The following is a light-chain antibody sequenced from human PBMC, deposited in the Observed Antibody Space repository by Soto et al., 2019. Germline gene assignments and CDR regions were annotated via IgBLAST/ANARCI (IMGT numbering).Light chain of an antibody. CDR3: QKDCKAPWT. CDR2: GAS. V-gene: IGKV1-27*01. CDR1: RGIENF. J-gene: IGKJ1*01. Sequence: DIQMAQSPSSLSASVGDRVTITCRASRGIENFLAWYQQKPGKAPKLLIYGASTLQSGVSSRFRGSGSGTDFILTINNLQPEDVATYYCQKDCKAPWTFGQGTKV.